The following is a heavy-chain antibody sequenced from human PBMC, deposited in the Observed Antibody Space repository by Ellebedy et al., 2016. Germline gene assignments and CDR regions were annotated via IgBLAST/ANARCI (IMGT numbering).Heavy chain of an antibody. CDR2: ISAYNGNT. J-gene: IGHJ3*02. CDR3: ARGGYCSSTSCPNDAFDI. V-gene: IGHV1-18*01. Sequence: ASVKVSXKASGYTFTSYGISWVRQAPGQGLEWMGWISAYNGNTNYAQKLQGRVTMTTDTSTSTAYMELRSLRSDDTAVYYCARGGYCSSTSCPNDAFDIWGQGTMVTVSS. D-gene: IGHD2-2*01. CDR1: GYTFTSYG.